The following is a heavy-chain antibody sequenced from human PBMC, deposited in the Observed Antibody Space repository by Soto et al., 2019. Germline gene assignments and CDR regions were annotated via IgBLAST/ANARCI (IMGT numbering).Heavy chain of an antibody. J-gene: IGHJ4*02. Sequence: EVQLLESGGGLVQPGGSLRLSCAASGFAFSTYAMSWVRQAPGKGLEWVSSIDRGGGSTNYADSVKGRFTISRDNAKNPLYQQMNSLRAENTAVYYCVKLLAQNFDYWGQGVVLTFSS. CDR3: VKLLAQNFDY. CDR1: GFAFSTYA. V-gene: IGHV3-23*01. CDR2: IDRGGGST.